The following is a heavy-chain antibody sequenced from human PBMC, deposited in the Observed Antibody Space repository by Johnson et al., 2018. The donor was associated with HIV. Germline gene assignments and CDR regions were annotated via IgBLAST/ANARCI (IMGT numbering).Heavy chain of an antibody. V-gene: IGHV3-30*02. J-gene: IGHJ3*02. Sequence: QVQLVESGGGVVQPGGSLRLSCAASGFTFSSYGMHWVRQAPGKGLEWVAFIRYDGSNKYYADSVKGRFTISRDNSKNTLYLQMNSLRAEDTAVYYCANLWVATNWEYDTFDIWGQGTMVTVSS. CDR3: ANLWVATNWEYDTFDI. CDR1: GFTFSSYG. D-gene: IGHD5-12*01. CDR2: IRYDGSNK.